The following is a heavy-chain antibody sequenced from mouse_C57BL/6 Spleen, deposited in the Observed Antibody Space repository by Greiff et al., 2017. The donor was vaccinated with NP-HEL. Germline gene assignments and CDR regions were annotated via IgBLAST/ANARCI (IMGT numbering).Heavy chain of an antibody. CDR2: ISSGGDYI. J-gene: IGHJ4*01. CDR1: GFTFSSYA. Sequence: EVQGVESGEGLVKPGGSLKLSCAASGFTFSSYAMSWVRQTPEKRLEWVAYISSGGDYIYYADTVKGRFTISRDNARNTLYLQMSSLKSEDTAMYYCTRDFDYDDGYAMDYWGQGTSVTVSS. CDR3: TRDFDYDDGYAMDY. D-gene: IGHD2-4*01. V-gene: IGHV5-9-1*02.